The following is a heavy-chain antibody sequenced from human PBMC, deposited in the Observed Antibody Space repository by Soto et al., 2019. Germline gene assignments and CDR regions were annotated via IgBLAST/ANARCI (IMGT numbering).Heavy chain of an antibody. V-gene: IGHV4-34*01. CDR1: GGSFSGYY. J-gene: IGHJ4*02. CDR3: ARRVVVAAEPFDY. CDR2: INHSGST. Sequence: QVQLQQWGAGLLKPSETLSLTCAVYGGSFSGYYWSWIRQPPGKGLEWIGEINHSGSTNYNPSLKGRVTISVDTSNNQFSLKLSSVTAADTAVYYCARRVVVAAEPFDYWGQGTLVTVSS. D-gene: IGHD2-15*01.